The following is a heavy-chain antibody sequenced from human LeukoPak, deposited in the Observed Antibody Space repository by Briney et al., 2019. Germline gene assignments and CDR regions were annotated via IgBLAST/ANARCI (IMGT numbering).Heavy chain of an antibody. D-gene: IGHD2-2*02. Sequence: GGSLRLSCAASGFTFSSYGMHWVRQAPGKGLEWVAVISYDGSNKYYADSVKGRFTISRDNSKNTLYLQMNSLRAEDTAVYYCAKVLSTPAAIGWGQGTLVTVSS. CDR3: AKVLSTPAAIG. J-gene: IGHJ4*02. CDR2: ISYDGSNK. V-gene: IGHV3-30*18. CDR1: GFTFSSYG.